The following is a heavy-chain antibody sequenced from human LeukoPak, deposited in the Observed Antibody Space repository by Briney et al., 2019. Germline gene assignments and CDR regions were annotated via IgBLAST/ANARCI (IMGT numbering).Heavy chain of an antibody. CDR2: IYTSGST. CDR1: SGSISSYY. V-gene: IGHV4-4*09. CDR3: ARQDFWSGYYVIDY. J-gene: IGHJ4*02. D-gene: IGHD3-3*01. Sequence: PSETLSLTCTVSSGSISSYYWSWIRQPPGKGLEWIGYIYTSGSTNYNPSLKSRVTISVDTSKNQFSLKLSSVTAADTAVYYCARQDFWSGYYVIDYWGQGTLVTVSS.